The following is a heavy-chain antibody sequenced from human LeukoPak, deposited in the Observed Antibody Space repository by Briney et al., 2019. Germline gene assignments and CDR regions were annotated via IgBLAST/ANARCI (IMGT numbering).Heavy chain of an antibody. CDR3: ARYTMVRGVPYYYYGMDV. V-gene: IGHV3-53*01. Sequence: GGSLRLSCAASGITVSSNYMSWVRQAPGKGLEWVSVIYSGGSTYYADSVKGRFTISRDNFKNTLYLQMNSLRAEDTAVYYCARYTMVRGVPYYYYGMDVWGQGTTVTVSS. J-gene: IGHJ6*02. CDR1: GITVSSNY. CDR2: IYSGGST. D-gene: IGHD3-10*01.